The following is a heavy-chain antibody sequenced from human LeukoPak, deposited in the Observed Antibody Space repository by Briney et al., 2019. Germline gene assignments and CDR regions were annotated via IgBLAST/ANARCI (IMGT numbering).Heavy chain of an antibody. CDR2: ISYDGSNK. CDR3: AKDPKVVTAIPHYYYYGMDV. CDR1: GFTFSSYA. V-gene: IGHV3-30-3*01. Sequence: GGSLRLSCAASGFTFSSYAMHWVCQAPGKGLEWVAVISYDGSNKYYADSVKGRFTISRDNSKNTLYLQMNSLRAEDTAVYYCAKDPKVVTAIPHYYYYGMDVWGQGTTVTVSS. D-gene: IGHD2-21*02. J-gene: IGHJ6*02.